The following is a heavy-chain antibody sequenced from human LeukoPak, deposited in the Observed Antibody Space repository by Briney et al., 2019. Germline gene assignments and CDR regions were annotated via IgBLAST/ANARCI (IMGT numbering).Heavy chain of an antibody. CDR1: GYTFTSYG. V-gene: IGHV1-2*02. D-gene: IGHD3-10*01. CDR3: AREDYYGSGNYYSYFDY. J-gene: IGHJ4*02. Sequence: GASVKVSCKASGYTFTSYGISWVRQAPGQGLEWMGCINPNSGGTNYAQKFQGRVTMTRDTSISTAYMELSRLRSDDTAVYYCAREDYYGSGNYYSYFDYWGQGTLVTVSS. CDR2: INPNSGGT.